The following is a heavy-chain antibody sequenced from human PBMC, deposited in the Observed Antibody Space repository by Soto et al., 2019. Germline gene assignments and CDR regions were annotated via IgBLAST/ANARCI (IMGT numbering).Heavy chain of an antibody. CDR2: IYYSGST. J-gene: IGHJ4*02. V-gene: IGHV4-59*08. CDR1: GGSISSYY. Sequence: SETLSLTCTVSGGSISSYYWSWIRQPPGKGLEWIGYIYYSGSTNYNPSLKSRVTISVDTSKNQFSLKLSSVTAADTAVYYCARLRRGGDYVDYWGQGTLVTVSS. D-gene: IGHD4-17*01. CDR3: ARLRRGGDYVDY.